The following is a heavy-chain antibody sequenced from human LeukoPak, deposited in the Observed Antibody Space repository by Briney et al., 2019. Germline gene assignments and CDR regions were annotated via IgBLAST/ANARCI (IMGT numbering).Heavy chain of an antibody. CDR3: ARAALGVIPDY. CDR2: IYYSGST. CDR1: GGSINGFY. V-gene: IGHV4-59*01. D-gene: IGHD3-16*02. J-gene: IGHJ4*02. Sequence: SETLSLTCTVSGGSINGFYWSWIRQPPGRGLEWIGYIYYSGSTTYNPSLKSRVTISVDTSKSQFSLRLSSVTAADTAVYYCARAALGVIPDYWGQGTLVTVSS.